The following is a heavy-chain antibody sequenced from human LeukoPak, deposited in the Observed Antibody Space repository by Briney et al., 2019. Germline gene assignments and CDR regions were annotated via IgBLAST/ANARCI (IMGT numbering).Heavy chain of an antibody. V-gene: IGHV3-74*01. Sequence: GGSLRLSCAASGFTFSKYWMLWVRQAPGKGLESVSRINTNGTVTTYADSVKGRFTVSRANADNTMFLQMNSVRDEDTALYYCATKQWLAPPPDSWGQGTPVTVSS. CDR1: GFTFSKYW. D-gene: IGHD6-19*01. CDR3: ATKQWLAPPPDS. CDR2: INTNGTVT. J-gene: IGHJ4*02.